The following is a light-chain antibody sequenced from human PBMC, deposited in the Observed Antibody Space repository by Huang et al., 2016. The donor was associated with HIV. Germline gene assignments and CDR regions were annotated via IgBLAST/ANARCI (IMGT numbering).Light chain of an antibody. Sequence: DIVMIQSPDSLAVSLGGRATIACKASQSLFYSSFNRYFVAWYQQRPGQSPKLFIYWASTRQSGVPDRFSGTGSGTDFTLTINSVQAEDVAVYYCQQFYDTPYTFGQGTKLEI. J-gene: IGKJ2*01. CDR1: QSLFYSSFNRYF. V-gene: IGKV4-1*01. CDR2: WAS. CDR3: QQFYDTPYT.